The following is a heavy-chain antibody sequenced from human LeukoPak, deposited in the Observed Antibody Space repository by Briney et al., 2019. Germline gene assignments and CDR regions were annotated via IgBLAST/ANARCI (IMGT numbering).Heavy chain of an antibody. J-gene: IGHJ3*02. CDR3: ARVRTGYSSSSRAFDI. V-gene: IGHV1-2*02. CDR2: INPNSGGT. CDR1: GYTFTSYY. Sequence: GASVKVSCKASGYTFTSYYMHWVRQAPGQGLEWMGWINPNSGGTNYAQKFQGRVTMTRDTSISTAYMELSRLRSDDTAVYYCARVRTGYSSSSRAFDIWGQGTMVTVSS. D-gene: IGHD6-13*01.